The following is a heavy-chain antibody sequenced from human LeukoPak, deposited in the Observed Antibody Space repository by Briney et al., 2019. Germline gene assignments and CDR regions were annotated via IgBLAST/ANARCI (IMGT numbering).Heavy chain of an antibody. J-gene: IGHJ3*02. D-gene: IGHD3-22*01. CDR3: ASSKDSSGFDAFDI. Sequence: GESLKISCEGSGYSFTNSWLGWVRQMPGKGLEWMGIIYPGDSDTRYSPSFQGQVTISADKSINTAYLQWSSLKASDTAMYYCASSKDSSGFDAFDIWGQGTMVTVSS. CDR2: IYPGDSDT. CDR1: GYSFTNSW. V-gene: IGHV5-51*01.